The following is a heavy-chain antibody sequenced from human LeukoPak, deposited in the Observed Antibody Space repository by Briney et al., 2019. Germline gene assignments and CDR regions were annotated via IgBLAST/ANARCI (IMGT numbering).Heavy chain of an antibody. CDR3: ARDSEDSSGWYDFDY. V-gene: IGHV3-33*01. CDR2: IWYDGSKN. Sequence: GGSLRLSCAASGFTFSSYGMHWVRQAPGEGLEWVAVIWYDGSKNYYADSVKGRFTNSRDNSKNTLYLQVNSLRAEDTAVYYCARDSEDSSGWYDFDYWGQGSLVTVSS. J-gene: IGHJ4*02. D-gene: IGHD6-19*01. CDR1: GFTFSSYG.